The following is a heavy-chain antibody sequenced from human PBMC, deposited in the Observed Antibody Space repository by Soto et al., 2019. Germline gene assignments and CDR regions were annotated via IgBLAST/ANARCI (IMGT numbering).Heavy chain of an antibody. V-gene: IGHV1-69*13. Sequence: SVKVSCTASGGTFSSYAISWVPPAPGQGLEWMGGIIPIFGTANYAQKFQGRVTITADESTSTAYMELSSLRSEDTAVYYCARVAPYYYGSGSSFLSYGMDVWGQ. CDR3: ARVAPYYYGSGSSFLSYGMDV. D-gene: IGHD3-10*01. CDR1: GGTFSSYA. CDR2: IIPIFGTA. J-gene: IGHJ6*02.